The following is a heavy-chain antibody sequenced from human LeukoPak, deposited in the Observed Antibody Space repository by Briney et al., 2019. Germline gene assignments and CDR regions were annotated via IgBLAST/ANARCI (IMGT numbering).Heavy chain of an antibody. J-gene: IGHJ4*02. V-gene: IGHV3-30*18. D-gene: IGHD3-10*01. CDR1: GFSFSDYG. CDR2: ISYDGSNK. CDR3: AKDRGFGVLFQYVFHY. Sequence: PAESLTLTCAASGFSFSDYGMHWVRKAPGKGLEWVAVISYDGSNKSYEDSVKGRFTISRVNSTNTLYVLLISLIPADTTVYYFAKDRGFGVLFQYVFHYWGQGTLVTVSS.